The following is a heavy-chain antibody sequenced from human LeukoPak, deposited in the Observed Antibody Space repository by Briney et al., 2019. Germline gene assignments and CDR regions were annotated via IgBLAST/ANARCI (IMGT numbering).Heavy chain of an antibody. D-gene: IGHD4-17*01. V-gene: IGHV3-30*18. J-gene: IGHJ6*02. CDR2: ISYDGSNK. Sequence: GGSLRLSCAASGFTFSSYAMSWVRQAPGKGLEWVAVISYDGSNKYYADSVKGRFTISRDNSKNTLYLQMDSLRAEDTAVYYCAKDNYGDYNYYYYGMDVWGQGTTVTVSS. CDR3: AKDNYGDYNYYYYGMDV. CDR1: GFTFSSYA.